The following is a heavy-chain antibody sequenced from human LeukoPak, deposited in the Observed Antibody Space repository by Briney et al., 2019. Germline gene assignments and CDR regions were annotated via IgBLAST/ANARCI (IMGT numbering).Heavy chain of an antibody. V-gene: IGHV4-38-2*01. CDR2: IYHSGST. Sequence: SSETLSLTCAVSGYSISSGYYWGWIRQPPGKGLEWIGSIYHSGSTYYNPSLKSRVTISVDTSKNQFSLKLSSVTAADTAVYYCARVGGYCSSTSCRNKGLYDYWGQGTLVTVSS. CDR3: ARVGGYCSSTSCRNKGLYDY. D-gene: IGHD2-2*01. J-gene: IGHJ4*02. CDR1: GYSISSGYY.